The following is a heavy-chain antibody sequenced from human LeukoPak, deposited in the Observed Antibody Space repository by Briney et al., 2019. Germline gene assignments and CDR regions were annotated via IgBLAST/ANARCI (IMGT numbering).Heavy chain of an antibody. J-gene: IGHJ5*02. V-gene: IGHV4-39*01. CDR2: IYYSGST. CDR1: GGSISSSSYY. Sequence: SETLSLTCTVSGGSISSSSYYWGWIGQPPGKGLEWIGSIYYSGSTYYNPSLKSRVTISVDTSKNQFSLKLSSVTAADTAVYYCARHVSGDLKPNWFDPWGQGTLVTVSS. D-gene: IGHD7-27*01. CDR3: ARHVSGDLKPNWFDP.